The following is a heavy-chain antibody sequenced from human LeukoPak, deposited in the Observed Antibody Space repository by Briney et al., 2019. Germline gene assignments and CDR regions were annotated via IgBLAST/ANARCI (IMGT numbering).Heavy chain of an antibody. D-gene: IGHD1-1*01. J-gene: IGHJ4*02. V-gene: IGHV3-7*01. Sequence: GGSLRLSCAASGFTFSSYGMHWVRQAPGKGLEWVANIKEDGSEKYYVDSVKGRFTISRDNAKNSLYLQMNSLRAEDTAVYYCARDLVRYNYDTEDYWGQGTLVTVSS. CDR3: ARDLVRYNYDTEDY. CDR2: IKEDGSEK. CDR1: GFTFSSYG.